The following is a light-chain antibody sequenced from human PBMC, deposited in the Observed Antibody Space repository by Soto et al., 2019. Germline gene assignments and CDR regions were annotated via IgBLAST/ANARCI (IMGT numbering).Light chain of an antibody. CDR3: SSYTSSSTWV. CDR2: EVT. Sequence: QSVLTQPASVSGSPGQSITISCTGTSSDVGIYNYVSWYQQHPGKAPQLMIYEVTNRPSGVSNRFSGSKSGNTASLTISGLQAEDEADYYCSSYTSSSTWVFGGGTKVTVL. V-gene: IGLV2-14*01. CDR1: SSDVGIYNY. J-gene: IGLJ3*02.